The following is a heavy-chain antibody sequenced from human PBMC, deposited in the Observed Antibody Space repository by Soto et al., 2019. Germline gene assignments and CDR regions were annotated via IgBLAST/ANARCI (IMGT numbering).Heavy chain of an antibody. V-gene: IGHV1-58*01. CDR3: AVSLAVAGINNFDY. CDR1: GFTFTSSA. J-gene: IGHJ4*02. Sequence: ASVKVSCKASGFTFTSSAVQWVRQARGQRLEWIGWIVVGSGNTNYAQKFQERVTITRDMSTSTAYMELSSLRSEDTAVYYCAVSLAVAGINNFDYWGQGNLVTVSS. D-gene: IGHD6-19*01. CDR2: IVVGSGNT.